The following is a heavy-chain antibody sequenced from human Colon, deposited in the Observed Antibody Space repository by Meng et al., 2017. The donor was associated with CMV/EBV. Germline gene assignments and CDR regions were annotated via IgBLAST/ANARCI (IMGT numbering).Heavy chain of an antibody. CDR1: GYTFTNFG. CDR3: ARELARGGY. CDR2: ISPYNGDT. V-gene: IGHV1-18*01. Sequence: QVELVQSGAGVKKPGASGKVSCKTSGYTFTNFGISWVRQAPGQGLEWMAYISPYNGDTNYAQRFQGRVALTTDTSTSTVYMELGSLTSDDTAMYYCARELARGGYWGQGTLVTVSS. J-gene: IGHJ4*02.